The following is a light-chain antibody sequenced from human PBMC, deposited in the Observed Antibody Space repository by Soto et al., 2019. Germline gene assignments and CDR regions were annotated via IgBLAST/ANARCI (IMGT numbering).Light chain of an antibody. CDR3: SSYTSSNTFV. Sequence: QSVLTQPASVSASPGQSITISCTGTSSDVGGYNYVSWYQQHPGKASKLLIYDVSNRPSGVSDRFSGSKSGDTASLTISGLQAEDEADYYCSSYTSSNTFVFGTGTKVTVL. CDR2: DVS. V-gene: IGLV2-14*01. J-gene: IGLJ1*01. CDR1: SSDVGGYNY.